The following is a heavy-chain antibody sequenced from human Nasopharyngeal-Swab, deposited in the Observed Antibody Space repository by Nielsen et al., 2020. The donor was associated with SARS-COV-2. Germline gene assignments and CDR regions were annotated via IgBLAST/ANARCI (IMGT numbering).Heavy chain of an antibody. V-gene: IGHV4-39*07. J-gene: IGHJ4*02. CDR3: ARVSWNTLDY. D-gene: IGHD1/OR15-1a*01. Sequence: WIRQPPGKGLEWIGSIYYSGSTYYNPSLKSRVTISVDTSKNQFSLKLSSVTAADTAVYYCARVSWNTLDYWGQGTLVTVSS. CDR2: IYYSGST.